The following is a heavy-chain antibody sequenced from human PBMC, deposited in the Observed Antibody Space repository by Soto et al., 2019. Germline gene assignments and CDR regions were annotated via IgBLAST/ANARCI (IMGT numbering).Heavy chain of an antibody. V-gene: IGHV1-3*01. Sequence: QVQLVQSGAEVKKPGASVKTSCKASGYTFTRYTMNWVRQAPGQRLEWMGWINPDNGNTKSSQKFQDRVIITRDTSANTAYMDLSSLRSEDTAVYYCARGIATGQLDPWGQGTLVTVSS. D-gene: IGHD2-15*01. CDR3: ARGIATGQLDP. CDR1: GYTFTRYT. J-gene: IGHJ5*02. CDR2: INPDNGNT.